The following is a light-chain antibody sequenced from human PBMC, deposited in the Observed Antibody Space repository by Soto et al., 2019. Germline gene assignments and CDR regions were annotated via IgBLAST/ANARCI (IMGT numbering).Light chain of an antibody. Sequence: QSALTQPASVSGSPGQSITVSCTGTSSDLGNYNYVSWYQHHPGKAPKLMVYEVSNRPSGVSNRFSGSKSGNTASLTISGLQVEDEAEYYCSSYTSSGTLVFGAGTKLTVL. CDR1: SSDLGNYNY. CDR3: SSYTSSGTLV. J-gene: IGLJ1*01. CDR2: EVS. V-gene: IGLV2-14*01.